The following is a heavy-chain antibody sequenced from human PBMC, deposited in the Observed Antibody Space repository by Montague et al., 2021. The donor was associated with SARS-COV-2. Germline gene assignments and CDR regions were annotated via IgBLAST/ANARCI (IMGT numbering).Heavy chain of an antibody. Sequence: LSLPCTVSGGSISSFYWSWFRQPPGKGLEWIGYISDSGSTNYNPSLTSRVTMSVDTSKNQFSLKVNSVTAADTAVYYCARHYSATLPAVYWGQGTLVTVSS. V-gene: IGHV4-59*08. CDR2: ISDSGST. CDR1: GGSISSFY. J-gene: IGHJ4*02. CDR3: ARHYSATLPAVY. D-gene: IGHD2-15*01.